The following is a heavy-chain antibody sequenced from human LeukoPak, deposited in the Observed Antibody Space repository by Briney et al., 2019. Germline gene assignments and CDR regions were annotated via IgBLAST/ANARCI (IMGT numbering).Heavy chain of an antibody. CDR3: ARAGYCSGGSCSTGGLYYYYYMDV. Sequence: SETLSLTCTVSGGSISSNSYLWGWIRQPPGKGLEWIGSIYYSGSTNYNPSLKSRVTISVDTSKNQFSLKLSSVTAADTAVYYCARAGYCSGGSCSTGGLYYYYYMDVWGKGTTVTVSS. D-gene: IGHD2-15*01. CDR1: GGSISSNSYL. J-gene: IGHJ6*03. V-gene: IGHV4-39*07. CDR2: IYYSGST.